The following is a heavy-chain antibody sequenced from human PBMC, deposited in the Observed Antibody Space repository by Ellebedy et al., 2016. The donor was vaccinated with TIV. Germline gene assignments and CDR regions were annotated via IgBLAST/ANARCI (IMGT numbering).Heavy chain of an antibody. V-gene: IGHV3-48*01. J-gene: IGHJ2*01. Sequence: GESLKISCAASGFTFSTYSMNWVRQAPGKGLEWVSYISSSSTIIYYADSVKGRFTISRDNSENTLYLQMSSLKAEDTAVYYCSRASFYDVDLSGWYFDFWGRGTRVTVSS. CDR2: ISSSSTII. CDR1: GFTFSTYS. D-gene: IGHD3-16*02. CDR3: SRASFYDVDLSGWYFDF.